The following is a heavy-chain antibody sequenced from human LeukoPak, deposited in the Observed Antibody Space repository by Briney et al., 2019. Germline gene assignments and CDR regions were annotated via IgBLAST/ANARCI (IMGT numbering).Heavy chain of an antibody. CDR1: GFTVSTKY. CDR2: IYSGGST. J-gene: IGHJ6*02. CDR3: ARDKEVDNYYYYGMDV. D-gene: IGHD5-12*01. Sequence: GGSLTLSCAASGFTVSTKYMSWVRQAPGKGLEWVSVIYSGGSTEYADSVKGRFTISRDNSKNTLYLQMNSLRAEDTAVYYCARDKEVDNYYYYGMDVWGQGTTVTVSS. V-gene: IGHV3-66*01.